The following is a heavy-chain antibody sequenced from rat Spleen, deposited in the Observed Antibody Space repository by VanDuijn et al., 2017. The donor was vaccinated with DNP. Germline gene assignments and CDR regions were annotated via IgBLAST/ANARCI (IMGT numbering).Heavy chain of an antibody. CDR1: GFTFSDYN. J-gene: IGHJ2*01. CDR2: ISYDGNSA. V-gene: IGHV5-7*01. CDR3: ARPDY. Sequence: EAQLAEHGGGLVQPGGSLKLSCAASGFTFSDYNMAWVRQAPKKGLEWVATISYDGNSAYYRDSVKGRFTISRDNAKSILYLQMDSLRSDDTATYYCARPDYWGQGVMVTVSS.